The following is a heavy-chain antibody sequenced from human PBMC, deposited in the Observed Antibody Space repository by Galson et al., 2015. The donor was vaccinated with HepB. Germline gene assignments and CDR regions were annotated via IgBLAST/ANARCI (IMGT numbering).Heavy chain of an antibody. J-gene: IGHJ6*02. D-gene: IGHD3-10*01. Sequence: SVKVSCKASGSTFSSYAISWVRQAPGQGLEWMGGIIPILDTANSAQKFQGRVTITADESTSTAYMELSSLRSEDTAVYYCARERSALLSLSTTYYYYGVDVWGQGTTVTVSS. V-gene: IGHV1-69*13. CDR2: IIPILDTA. CDR1: GSTFSSYA. CDR3: ARERSALLSLSTTYYYYGVDV.